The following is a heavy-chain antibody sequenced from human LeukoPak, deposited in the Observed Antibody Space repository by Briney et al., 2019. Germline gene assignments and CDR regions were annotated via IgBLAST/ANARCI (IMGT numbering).Heavy chain of an antibody. CDR2: IYWDDDK. Sequence: TLSLTCTVSGGSINDYFWTWIRQPPGKALEWLALIYWDDDKRYSPSLKSRLTITKDTSKNQVVLTMTNMDPVDTATYYCAHRTTGIVGANFHYWGQGTLVTVSS. J-gene: IGHJ4*02. CDR3: AHRTTGIVGANFHY. D-gene: IGHD1-26*01. V-gene: IGHV2-5*08. CDR1: GGSINDY.